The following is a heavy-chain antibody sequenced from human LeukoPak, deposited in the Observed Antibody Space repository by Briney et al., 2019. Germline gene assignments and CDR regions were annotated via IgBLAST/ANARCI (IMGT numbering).Heavy chain of an antibody. CDR2: ISYDGSNK. V-gene: IGHV3-30*04. Sequence: GSLRLSCAASGFTFSSYAMHWVRQAPGKGLEWVAVISYDGSNKYYADSVKGRFTISRDNSKNTLYLQMNSLRAEDTAVYYCARDSVPWYGGNSNAFDIWGQGTMVTVSS. D-gene: IGHD4-23*01. J-gene: IGHJ3*02. CDR3: ARDSVPWYGGNSNAFDI. CDR1: GFTFSSYA.